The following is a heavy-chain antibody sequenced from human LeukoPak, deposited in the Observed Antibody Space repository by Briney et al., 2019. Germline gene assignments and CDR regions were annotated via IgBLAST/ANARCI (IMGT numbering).Heavy chain of an antibody. V-gene: IGHV4-34*09. J-gene: IGHJ4*02. CDR3: ARDLRGYSYGYDY. Sequence: SETLSLTCAVYGGSFSGYYWNWIRQPPGKGLEWIGEISQSGSTYYNPSLKSRVTISVDTSKNQFSLKLSSVTAADTAVYYCARDLRGYSYGYDYWGQGTLVTVSS. CDR2: ISQSGST. D-gene: IGHD5-18*01. CDR1: GGSFSGYY.